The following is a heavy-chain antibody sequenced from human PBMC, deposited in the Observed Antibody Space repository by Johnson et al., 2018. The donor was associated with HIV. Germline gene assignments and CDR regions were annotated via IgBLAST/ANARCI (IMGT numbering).Heavy chain of an antibody. V-gene: IGHV3-43D*04. CDR2: ISWDGGST. Sequence: EVQLVESGGGLVQPGRSLRLSCAASGYTFDDYAMHWVRQAPGKGLEWVSLISWDGGSTYYADSVKGRFTISRDNAKNSVYLQMSSLRAEDTAVYYCARAGGDVVVVVTAFDIWGQGTMVTVSS. D-gene: IGHD2-15*01. CDR3: ARAGGDVVVVVTAFDI. J-gene: IGHJ3*02. CDR1: GYTFDDYA.